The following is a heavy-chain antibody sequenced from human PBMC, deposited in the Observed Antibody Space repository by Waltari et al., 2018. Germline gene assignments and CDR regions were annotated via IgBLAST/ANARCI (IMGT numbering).Heavy chain of an antibody. D-gene: IGHD3-10*01. CDR1: GFGFSDSD. J-gene: IGHJ5*02. CDR2: IGGGSRSYI. V-gene: IGHV3-21*03. CDR3: TRDLYGSGGDWFDP. Sequence: ELQLVESGGGLVKPGGSLRLTCAASGFGFSDSDMNWVRQAPGKGLGGVSSIGGGSRSYIFYADSVKGRFTISRDNAKNSLYLQMNSLRVDDTAVYYCTRDLYGSGGDWFDPWGQGTLVIVSS.